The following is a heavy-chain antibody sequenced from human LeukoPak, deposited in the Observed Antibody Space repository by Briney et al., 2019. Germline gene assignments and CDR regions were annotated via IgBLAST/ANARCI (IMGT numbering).Heavy chain of an antibody. CDR1: GFAFDDYA. CDR2: ISWNSGSI. J-gene: IGHJ4*02. Sequence: GGSLRLSCAASGFAFDDYAMHWVRQAPGKGLEWVSGISWNSGSIGYADSVKGRFTISRDNAKNSLYLQMNSLRAEGTALYYCAKGLRYFDWLSHPFDYWGQGTLVTVSS. CDR3: AKGLRYFDWLSHPFDY. D-gene: IGHD3-9*01. V-gene: IGHV3-9*01.